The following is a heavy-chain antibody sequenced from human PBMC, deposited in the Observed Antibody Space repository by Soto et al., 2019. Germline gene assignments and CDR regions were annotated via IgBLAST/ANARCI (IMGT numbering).Heavy chain of an antibody. CDR2: IYYSGST. CDR1: GGSISSYY. J-gene: IGHJ6*03. V-gene: IGHV4-59*08. D-gene: IGHD1-26*01. CDR3: ASTLSTWEHQYYYMDV. Sequence: QVQLQESGPGLVKPSETLSLTCTVSGGSISSYYWSWIRQPPGKGLEWIGYIYYSGSTNYNPSLKSRVTISVDTSKNQFSLKLSSVTAADTAVYYCASTLSTWEHQYYYMDVWGKGTTVTVSS.